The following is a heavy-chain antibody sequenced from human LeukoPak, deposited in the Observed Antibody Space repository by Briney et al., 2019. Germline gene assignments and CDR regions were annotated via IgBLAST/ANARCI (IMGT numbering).Heavy chain of an antibody. CDR3: AREAPTGELQY. Sequence: GGSLRLSCAASGFIFTNYFMSWVRQAPGKGLEWVASIKHDGSEKYYVDSVRGRFTISRDNTMNSLYLQMSSLRAEDTAVYYCAREAPTGELQYWGQGTLVTVSS. CDR2: IKHDGSEK. CDR1: GFIFTNYF. D-gene: IGHD3-10*01. J-gene: IGHJ4*02. V-gene: IGHV3-7*01.